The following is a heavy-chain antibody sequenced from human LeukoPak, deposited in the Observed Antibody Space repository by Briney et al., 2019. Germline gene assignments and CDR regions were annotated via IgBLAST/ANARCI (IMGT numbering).Heavy chain of an antibody. V-gene: IGHV3-15*01. CDR2: IKSKSNGGTT. D-gene: IGHD4/OR15-4a*01. CDR3: VADLPGTNSPYFDY. Sequence: PGGSLRLSCAASGFTFSAAWMTWVRQAPGKGLEWVGRIKSKSNGGTTDFAAPVRDRFTISRDDSKNTLNLQMDSLRTEDTAVHYCVADLPGTNSPYFDYWGQGTLVTVSS. J-gene: IGHJ4*02. CDR1: GFTFSAAW.